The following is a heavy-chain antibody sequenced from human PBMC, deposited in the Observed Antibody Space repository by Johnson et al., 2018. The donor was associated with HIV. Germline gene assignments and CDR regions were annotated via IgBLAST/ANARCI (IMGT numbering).Heavy chain of an antibody. V-gene: IGHV3-66*01. D-gene: IGHD3-16*01. CDR3: AKYDRFAFDA. CDR1: GFTVSSNY. CDR2: IYSSGST. Sequence: VQLVESGGGLVQPGGSLRLSCAASGFTVSSNYMSWVRQAPGKGLEWVSVIYSSGSTYYADSVKGRFTTSRDNSKNTVYLKMNSLRAEDTAVYFCAKYDRFAFDAWGQGTMVTVSS. J-gene: IGHJ3*01.